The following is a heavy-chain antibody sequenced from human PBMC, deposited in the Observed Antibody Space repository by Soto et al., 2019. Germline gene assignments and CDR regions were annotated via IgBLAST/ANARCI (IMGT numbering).Heavy chain of an antibody. V-gene: IGHV4-59*01. J-gene: IGHJ5*02. CDR2: IYYSGST. CDR1: GGSISSYY. Sequence: PSETLSLTCTVSGGSISSYYWSWIRQPPGKGLEWIGYIYYSGSTNYNPSLKSRVTISVDTSKNQFSLKLSSVTAADTAVYYCARDAVAGKNWFDPWGQGTLVTVSS. D-gene: IGHD6-19*01. CDR3: ARDAVAGKNWFDP.